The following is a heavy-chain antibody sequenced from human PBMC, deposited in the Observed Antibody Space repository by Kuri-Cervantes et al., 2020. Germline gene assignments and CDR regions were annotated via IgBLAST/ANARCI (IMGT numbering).Heavy chain of an antibody. J-gene: IGHJ4*02. V-gene: IGHV3-53*01. CDR2: IYSGGST. CDR1: GFTFSSFG. CDR3: ARVEWATIYFDY. D-gene: IGHD1-26*01. Sequence: GGSLRLSCAASGFTFSSFGMHWVRQAPGRGLEWVSVIYSGGSTYYADSVKGRFTISRDNSKNTLYLQMNSLRAEDTAVYYCARVEWATIYFDYWGQGTLVTVSS.